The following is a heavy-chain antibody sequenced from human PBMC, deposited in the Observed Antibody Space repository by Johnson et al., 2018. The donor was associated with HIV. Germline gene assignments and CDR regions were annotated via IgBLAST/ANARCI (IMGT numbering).Heavy chain of an antibody. CDR3: ASWGVGSSWNHDAFDI. J-gene: IGHJ3*02. CDR2: ISYDGSNK. V-gene: IGHV3-30-3*01. D-gene: IGHD6-13*01. CDR1: GFSLSDYA. Sequence: QMQLVESGGGLVQPGGSLRLSCAASGFSLSDYAMHWVRQAPGKGLEWVAVISYDGSNKYYADSVKGRFTISRDNSKNTLYLQMNSLRAEDTAVYYCASWGVGSSWNHDAFDIWGQGTMVTVSS.